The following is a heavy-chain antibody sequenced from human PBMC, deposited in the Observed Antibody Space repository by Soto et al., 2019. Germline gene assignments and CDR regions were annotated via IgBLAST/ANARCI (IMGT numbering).Heavy chain of an antibody. CDR2: ITPFNGNT. V-gene: IGHV1-45*02. D-gene: IGHD3-22*01. J-gene: IGHJ3*02. Sequence: QMQLVQSGAEVKKTGSSVKVSCKASGYTFTYRYLHWVRQAPGQALEWMGWITPFNGNTNYAQKFQDRVTITRDMSMSTAYMELSSLRSEDTAMYYCASTYDSSGYPDPDAFDIWGQGTMVTVSS. CDR1: GYTFTYRY. CDR3: ASTYDSSGYPDPDAFDI.